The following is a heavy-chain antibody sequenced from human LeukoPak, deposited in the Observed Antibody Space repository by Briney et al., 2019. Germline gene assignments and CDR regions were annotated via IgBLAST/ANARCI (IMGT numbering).Heavy chain of an antibody. CDR1: GYTFTSYY. J-gene: IGHJ4*02. Sequence: ASVKVSCRASGYTFTSYYMHWVRQAPGQGLEWMGIINPSGGSTSYAQKFQGRVTMTRDTSTSTVYMELSSLRSEDTAVYYCARERGGSGWYEYYFDYWGQGTLVTVSS. CDR2: INPSGGST. CDR3: ARERGGSGWYEYYFDY. V-gene: IGHV1-46*01. D-gene: IGHD6-19*01.